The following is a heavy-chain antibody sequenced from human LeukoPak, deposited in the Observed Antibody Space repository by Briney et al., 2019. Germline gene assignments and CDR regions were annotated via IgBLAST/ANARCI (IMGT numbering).Heavy chain of an antibody. CDR3: ARDGWRFGELSDY. CDR1: GSTFSNYW. CDR2: IKQDASEK. D-gene: IGHD3-10*01. J-gene: IGHJ4*02. V-gene: IGHV3-7*04. Sequence: GGSLRLSCAASGSTFSNYWMSWVRQAPGKGLEWVANIKQDASEKYYVNSVKGRFTIFRDNAKNSLNLQMNSLRPEDTAVYYCARDGWRFGELSDYWGQGTLVTVSS.